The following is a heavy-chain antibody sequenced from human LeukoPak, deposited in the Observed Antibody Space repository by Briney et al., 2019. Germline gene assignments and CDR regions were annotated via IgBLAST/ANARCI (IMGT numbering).Heavy chain of an antibody. CDR2: IYYSGST. D-gene: IGHD3-10*01. CDR1: GGSISSGGYY. J-gene: IGHJ6*02. Sequence: PSETLSLTCTVSGGSISSGGYYWSWIRQHPGKGLEWIGYIYYSGSTYYNPSLKSRVTISVDTSKNQFSLKLSSVTAADTAVYYCAGNVLLWFGEFSSYYYGMDVWGQGTTVTVSS. CDR3: AGNVLLWFGEFSSYYYGMDV. V-gene: IGHV4-31*03.